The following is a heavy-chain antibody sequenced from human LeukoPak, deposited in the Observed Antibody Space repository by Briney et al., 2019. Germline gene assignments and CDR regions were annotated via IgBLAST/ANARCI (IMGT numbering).Heavy chain of an antibody. Sequence: GGSLRLSCVASGFTFSSYSMSWVRQAPGKGPEGVANIKQDSGEIYYVASVKGRFTISRDNAKNSLYLQMNSLRAEDTAVYYCARDSGYSGYDRPGGDYWGQGTLVTVSS. V-gene: IGHV3-7*01. J-gene: IGHJ4*02. CDR2: IKQDSGEI. CDR1: GFTFSSYS. D-gene: IGHD5-12*01. CDR3: ARDSGYSGYDRPGGDY.